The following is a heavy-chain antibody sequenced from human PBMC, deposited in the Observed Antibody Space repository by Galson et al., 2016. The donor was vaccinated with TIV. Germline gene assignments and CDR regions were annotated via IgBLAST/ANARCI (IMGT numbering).Heavy chain of an antibody. J-gene: IGHJ4*02. CDR1: GGSISNPRHY. CDR3: VRRKAMVRWGFDF. Sequence: ETLSLTCTVSGGSISNPRHYWGWNRQSPGKGLEWIASIYYSGSSYYNPSLKSRVTISVDTSKNEFSLELTSVTASDTAVYYCVRRKAMVRWGFDFWGQGILVTVSS. V-gene: IGHV4-39*01. D-gene: IGHD3-10*01. CDR2: IYYSGSS.